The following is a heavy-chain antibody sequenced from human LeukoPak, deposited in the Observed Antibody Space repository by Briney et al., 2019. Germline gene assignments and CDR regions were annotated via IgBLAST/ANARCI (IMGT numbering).Heavy chain of an antibody. CDR3: ARDRVVVVAAVDAFDI. CDR2: ISSSGSTI. CDR1: GFTVSSYG. J-gene: IGHJ3*02. Sequence: PGGSRRLSCAAAGFTVSSYGMNWVRQAPGKGLEWVSYISSSGSTIYDADSVKGRFTISRDNAKNSLYLQMNSLRDEDTAVYYCARDRVVVVAAVDAFDIWGQGTMVTVSS. D-gene: IGHD2-15*01. V-gene: IGHV3-48*03.